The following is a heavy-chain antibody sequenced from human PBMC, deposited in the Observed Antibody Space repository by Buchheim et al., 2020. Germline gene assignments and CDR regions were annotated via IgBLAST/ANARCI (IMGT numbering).Heavy chain of an antibody. Sequence: QVQLQESGPGLVKPSETLSLTCSVSGGSIFTYYWSWIRQAPGKGLEWIGYMDGSGRSNYNPSLMSRVTISVDKSKNQFSLILSSVTAADTAIYYCAKKRSDNWFDPWGQGTL. J-gene: IGHJ5*02. CDR1: GGSIFTYY. CDR2: MDGSGRS. CDR3: AKKRSDNWFDP. V-gene: IGHV4-59*01.